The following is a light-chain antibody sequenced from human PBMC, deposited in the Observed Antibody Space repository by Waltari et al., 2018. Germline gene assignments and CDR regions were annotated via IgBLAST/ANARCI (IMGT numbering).Light chain of an antibody. CDR2: GVT. CDR1: SRDVGAYNL. CDR3: SSYTQSRTRV. V-gene: IGLV2-23*02. J-gene: IGLJ3*02. Sequence: QSALTQSASVSGSPGQSITISCTGTSRDVGAYNLVSWYQQLPGRAPKLILSGVTKRPSGISDRFFGSKSGNTASLTISGLQSEDEADYYCSSYTQSRTRVFGGGTKLTVL.